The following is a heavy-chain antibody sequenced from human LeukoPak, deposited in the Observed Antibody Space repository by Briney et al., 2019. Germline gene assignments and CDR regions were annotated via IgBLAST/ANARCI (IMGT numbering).Heavy chain of an antibody. CDR1: GFTFDDYA. J-gene: IGHJ4*02. Sequence: GGSLRLSCAASGFTFDDYAMHWVRQAPGKGLEWVSSISWNSGSIGYADSVKGRFTISRDNAKNSLYLQMNSLRAEDTALYYCAKDSGYSYGLTPTYFDYWGQGTLVTVSS. CDR3: AKDSGYSYGLTPTYFDY. V-gene: IGHV3-9*01. D-gene: IGHD5-18*01. CDR2: ISWNSGSI.